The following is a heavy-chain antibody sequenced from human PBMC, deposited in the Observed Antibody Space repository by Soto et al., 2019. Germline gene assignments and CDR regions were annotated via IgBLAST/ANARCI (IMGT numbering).Heavy chain of an antibody. Sequence: GGSLRLSCAASGFTFSSYSMNWVRQAPGKGLEWVSYISSSSSTIYYADSVKGRFTISRDNAKNSLYLQMNSLRAEDTAVYYCARDGGSGSYYNNYFDYWGQGTLVTVSS. J-gene: IGHJ4*02. V-gene: IGHV3-48*01. CDR1: GFTFSSYS. CDR3: ARDGGSGSYYNNYFDY. D-gene: IGHD3-10*01. CDR2: ISSSSSTI.